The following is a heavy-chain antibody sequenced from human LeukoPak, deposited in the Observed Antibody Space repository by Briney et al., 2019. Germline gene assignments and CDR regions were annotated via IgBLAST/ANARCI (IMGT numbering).Heavy chain of an antibody. Sequence: PSETLPLTCTVSGGSISSSSYYWGWIRQPPGKGLEWIGSIYYSGSTYYNPSLKSRVTISVDTSKNQFSLKPSSVTAADTAVYYCARQDYGGNSGENYWGQGTLVTVSS. D-gene: IGHD4-23*01. CDR1: GGSISSSSYY. CDR2: IYYSGST. J-gene: IGHJ4*02. V-gene: IGHV4-39*01. CDR3: ARQDYGGNSGENY.